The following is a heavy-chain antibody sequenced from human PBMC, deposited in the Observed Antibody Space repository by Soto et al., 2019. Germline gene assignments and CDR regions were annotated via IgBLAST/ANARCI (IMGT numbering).Heavy chain of an antibody. V-gene: IGHV4-4*07. Sequence: SLTCTVSGAPMNSYHWSWIRQPAGKGLEWIGHIHSSGSTNYNPSLKSRVTMSVDTSKNQFSLRLMSLTAADTAVYYCARDQGVAAAGITWFDPWGQGSLVTVSS. D-gene: IGHD6-13*01. CDR2: IHSSGST. CDR3: ARDQGVAAAGITWFDP. CDR1: GAPMNSYH. J-gene: IGHJ5*02.